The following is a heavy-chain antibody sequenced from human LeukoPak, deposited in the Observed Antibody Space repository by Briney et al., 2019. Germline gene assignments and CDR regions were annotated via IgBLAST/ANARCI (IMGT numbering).Heavy chain of an antibody. Sequence: ASVKVSCKASGYTFTGYYMHWLRQAPGQGLEWMGWINPNSGGTNYAQKFQGRVTMTRDTSISTAYMELSRLRSDDTAVYYCGRVAATVTWVDYWGQGTLVTVSS. CDR1: GYTFTGYY. D-gene: IGHD4-17*01. CDR2: INPNSGGT. CDR3: GRVAATVTWVDY. V-gene: IGHV1-2*02. J-gene: IGHJ4*02.